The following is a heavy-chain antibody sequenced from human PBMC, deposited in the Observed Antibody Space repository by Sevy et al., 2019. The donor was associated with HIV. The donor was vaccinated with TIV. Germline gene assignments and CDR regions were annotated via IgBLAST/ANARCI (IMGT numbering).Heavy chain of an antibody. D-gene: IGHD3-22*01. Sequence: GGSLRLSCAASGFTFSTYTMNWVRQAPGKGLEWVSSISSSGTTVYYGDSVEGRFTISRDNPKNSLYLQMNSLRAEDTAVYYCARKGGAYDIGFDPWGQGTLVTFSS. J-gene: IGHJ5*02. CDR1: GFTFSTYT. CDR3: ARKGGAYDIGFDP. CDR2: ISSSGTTV. V-gene: IGHV3-48*04.